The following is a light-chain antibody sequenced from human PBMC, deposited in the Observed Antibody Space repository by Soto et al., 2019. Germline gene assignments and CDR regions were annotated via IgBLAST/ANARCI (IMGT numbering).Light chain of an antibody. J-gene: IGKJ1*01. CDR2: AAS. Sequence: DIQMTQSPSSLSAFVGDRVIITCRASQSISSYLNWYQQKPGKAPKFLIYAASSLQSGVPSRFSGSGSGTDFTLTISSLRPEDFATYYCQQSYSTPPTFGQGTKVEIK. CDR1: QSISSY. V-gene: IGKV1-39*01. CDR3: QQSYSTPPT.